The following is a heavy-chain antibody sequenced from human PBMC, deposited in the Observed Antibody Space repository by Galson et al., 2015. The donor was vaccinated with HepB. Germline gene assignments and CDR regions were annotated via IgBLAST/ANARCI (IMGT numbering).Heavy chain of an antibody. D-gene: IGHD2-21*02. CDR1: NFSISGYY. CDR2: IFYSGSS. J-gene: IGHJ2*01. CDR3: ARSLCGGDCWYFDL. Sequence: ETLSLTCTVSNFSISGYYWSWIRQPPGKGLEWIGYIFYSGSSNHNPSLKSRVIMSVDTPKNQFSLKLTSVTAADTAVYYCARSLCGGDCWYFDLWGRGTQVTVSS. V-gene: IGHV4-59*08.